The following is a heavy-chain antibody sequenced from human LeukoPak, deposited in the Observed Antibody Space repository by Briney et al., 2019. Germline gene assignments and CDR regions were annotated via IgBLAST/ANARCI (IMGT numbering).Heavy chain of an antibody. V-gene: IGHV1-58*02. Sequence: SVKVSCKASGFTFTRSAMQWVRQARGQRLEWIGWIVVGSGNTNYAQKFQERVTITRDMSTSTAYMELSSLRSEDTAVYYCAATLLWYGERDDAFDIWGQGTMVTVSS. CDR1: GFTFTRSA. CDR2: IVVGSGNT. CDR3: AATLLWYGERDDAFDI. J-gene: IGHJ3*02. D-gene: IGHD3-10*01.